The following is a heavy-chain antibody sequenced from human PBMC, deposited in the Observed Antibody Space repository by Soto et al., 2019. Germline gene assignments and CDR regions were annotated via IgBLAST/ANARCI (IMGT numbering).Heavy chain of an antibody. V-gene: IGHV1-3*01. Sequence: QVQLVQSGAEVKKPGASVKVSCKASGYTFTSYAMHWVRQAPGQRLEWMGWINACNGNTKYSQKFQGRVTITRDTSASTAYMELSSLRSEDTAVYYCARDGIQLCLYYWGQGTLVTVSS. CDR1: GYTFTSYA. D-gene: IGHD5-18*01. CDR2: INACNGNT. J-gene: IGHJ4*02. CDR3: ARDGIQLCLYY.